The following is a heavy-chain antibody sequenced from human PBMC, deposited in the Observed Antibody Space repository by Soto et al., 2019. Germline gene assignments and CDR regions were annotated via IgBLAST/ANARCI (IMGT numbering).Heavy chain of an antibody. CDR3: ARDQWSGSLDY. Sequence: SETLALTCTVYGGSISSYYWSWIRQPPGKGLEWIGYIYYSGSTNYNPSLKSRVTISVDTSKNQFSLKLSSVTAADTAVYYCARDQWSGSLDYWGQGTLVTVSS. D-gene: IGHD1-26*01. V-gene: IGHV4-59*01. CDR2: IYYSGST. CDR1: GGSISSYY. J-gene: IGHJ4*02.